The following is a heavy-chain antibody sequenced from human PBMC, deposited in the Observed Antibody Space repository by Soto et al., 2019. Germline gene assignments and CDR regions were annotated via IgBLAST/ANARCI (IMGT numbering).Heavy chain of an antibody. CDR2: IYSGGST. CDR3: ARDRFGEVLLGAFDI. D-gene: IGHD3-10*01. J-gene: IGHJ3*02. CDR1: GFTVSSNY. V-gene: IGHV3-66*01. Sequence: EVQLVESGGGLVQPGGSLRLSCAASGFTVSSNYMSWVRQAPGKGLEWVSVIYSGGSTYYADSVKGRFTISRDNSKNRLYLQMNSLRAENTAVYYCARDRFGEVLLGAFDIWGQGTMVTVSS.